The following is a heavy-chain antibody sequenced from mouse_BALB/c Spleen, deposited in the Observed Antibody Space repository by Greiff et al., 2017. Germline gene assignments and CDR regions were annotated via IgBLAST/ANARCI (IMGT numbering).Heavy chain of an antibody. V-gene: IGHV5-6*02. D-gene: IGHD1-1*01. Sequence: EVKLVESGGDLVKPGGSLKLSCAASGFTFSSYGMSWVRQTPDKRLEWVATISSGGSYTYYPDSVKGRFTISRDNARNILYLQMSSLRSEDTAMYYCARVGSSSGYYAMDYWGQGTSVTVSS. CDR1: GFTFSSYG. CDR3: ARVGSSSGYYAMDY. CDR2: ISSGGSYT. J-gene: IGHJ4*01.